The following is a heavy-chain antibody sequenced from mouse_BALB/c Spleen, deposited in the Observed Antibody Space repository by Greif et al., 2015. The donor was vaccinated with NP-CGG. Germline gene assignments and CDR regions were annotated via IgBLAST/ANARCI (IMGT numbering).Heavy chain of an antibody. D-gene: IGHD2-14*01. CDR2: IYPGSGDT. J-gene: IGHJ4*01. CDR3: ARKGVRRAMDY. CDR1: GYTFTDYY. V-gene: IGHV1-77*01. Sequence: VQLQQSGAELARPGASVKLSCKASGYTFTDYYINWVKQRTGQGLEWIGEIYPGSGDTYYNEKFQGKATLTADKSSSTAYMQLSSLTSEDSAVYFCARKGVRRAMDYWGQGTSVTVSS.